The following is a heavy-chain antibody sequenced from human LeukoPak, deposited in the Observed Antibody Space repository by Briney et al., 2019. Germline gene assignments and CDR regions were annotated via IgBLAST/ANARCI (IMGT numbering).Heavy chain of an antibody. CDR2: ISGSGGST. V-gene: IGHV3-23*01. Sequence: GGSLRLSCAASGFTFSSYSMSWVRQAPGKGLEWVSAISGSGGSTYYADSVKGRFTISRDNSKNTLYLQMNSLRAEDTAVYYCAKDNRRAHYFDYWGQGTLVTVSS. CDR3: AKDNRRAHYFDY. CDR1: GFTFSSYS. J-gene: IGHJ4*02.